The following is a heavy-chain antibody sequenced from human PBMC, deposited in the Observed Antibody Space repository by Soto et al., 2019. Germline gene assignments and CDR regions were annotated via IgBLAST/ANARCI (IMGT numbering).Heavy chain of an antibody. CDR3: VRDYVMDV. V-gene: IGHV3-21*01. CDR2: ISTTSTYI. J-gene: IGHJ6*02. CDR1: GFTFSGDA. D-gene: IGHD3-10*02. Sequence: GGSLRLSCAASGFTFSGDAMNWVRQAPGKGLEWVSSISTTSTYIYYADSVKGRFTISRDNANNSLHLQMNSLRAENTAVYYCVRDYVMDVWGQGTTVTVSS.